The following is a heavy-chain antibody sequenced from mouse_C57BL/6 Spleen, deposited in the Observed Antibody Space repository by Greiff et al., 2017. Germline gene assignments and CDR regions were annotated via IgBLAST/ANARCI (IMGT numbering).Heavy chain of an antibody. J-gene: IGHJ4*01. CDR3: ARVPVVARAMDY. Sequence: EVQRVESEGGLVQPGSSMKLSCTASGFTFSDYYMAWVRQVPEKGLEWVANINYDGSSTYYLDSLKSRFIISRDNAKNILYLQMSSLKSEDTATYYCARVPVVARAMDYWGQGTSVTVSS. CDR1: GFTFSDYY. V-gene: IGHV5-16*01. CDR2: INYDGSST. D-gene: IGHD1-1*01.